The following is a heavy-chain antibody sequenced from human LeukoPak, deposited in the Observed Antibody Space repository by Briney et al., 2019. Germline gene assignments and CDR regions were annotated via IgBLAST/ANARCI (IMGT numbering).Heavy chain of an antibody. CDR2: ISYDGSNK. Sequence: GSLRLSCAASGFTFSSYAMHWVRQASGKGLEWVAVISYDGSNKYYADSVKGRFTISRDNSKNTLYLQMNSLRAEDTAVYYCARSYYDSSGPNIDYWGQGTMVTVSS. CDR1: GFTFSSYA. D-gene: IGHD3-22*01. V-gene: IGHV3-30-3*01. CDR3: ARSYYDSSGPNIDY. J-gene: IGHJ4*02.